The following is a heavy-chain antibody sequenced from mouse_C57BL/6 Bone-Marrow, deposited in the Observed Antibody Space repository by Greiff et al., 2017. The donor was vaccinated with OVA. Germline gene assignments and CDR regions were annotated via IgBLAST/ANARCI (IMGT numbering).Heavy chain of an antibody. CDR1: GYSFTDYN. V-gene: IGHV1-39*01. D-gene: IGHD2-4*01. J-gene: IGHJ1*03. CDR2: INPNYGTT. Sequence: EVQLQQSGPELVKPGASVKISCKASGYSFTDYNMNWVKQSNGKSLEWIGVINPNYGTTSYNQKFKGKATLTVDQSSSTAYMQLNSLTSEDSAVYYCARSTTHYYDYDGWYFDVWGTGTTVTVSS. CDR3: ARSTTHYYDYDGWYFDV.